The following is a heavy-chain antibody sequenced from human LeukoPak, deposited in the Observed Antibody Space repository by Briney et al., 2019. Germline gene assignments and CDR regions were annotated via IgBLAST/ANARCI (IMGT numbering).Heavy chain of an antibody. V-gene: IGHV1-69*13. CDR3: ASCPDSSGCLKVRRWAFDI. CDR1: GGTFSSYA. D-gene: IGHD3-22*01. CDR2: IIPIFGTA. Sequence: SVTLSSKASGGTFSSYAISWVRQAPGQGLEWMGGIIPIFGTANYAQKFQGRVTITADQSTSTAYMELSSLRSEDTAVYYCASCPDSSGCLKVRRWAFDIWGQGGTVAASS. J-gene: IGHJ3*02.